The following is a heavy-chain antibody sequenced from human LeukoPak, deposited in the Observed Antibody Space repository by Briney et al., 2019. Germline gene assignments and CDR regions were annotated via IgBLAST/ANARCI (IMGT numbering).Heavy chain of an antibody. D-gene: IGHD2-15*01. CDR3: ASPRGIYYHYYYYMDV. CDR1: GGTFSSYA. Sequence: SVKVSCKASGGTFSSYAISWVRQVPGQGLEWMGGIIPIFGTANYAQKFQGRVTITADESTSTAYMELSSLRSEDTAVYYCASPRGIYYHYYYYMDVWGKGTTVTVSS. J-gene: IGHJ6*03. CDR2: IIPIFGTA. V-gene: IGHV1-69*13.